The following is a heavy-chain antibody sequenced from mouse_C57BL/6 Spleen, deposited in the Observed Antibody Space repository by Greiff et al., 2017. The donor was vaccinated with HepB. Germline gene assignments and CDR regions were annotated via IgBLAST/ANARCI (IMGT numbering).Heavy chain of an antibody. CDR1: GFTFSSYG. CDR2: ISSGGSYT. V-gene: IGHV5-6*01. Sequence: EVMLVESGGDLVKPGGSLKLSCAASGFTFSSYGMSWVRQTPDKRLEWVATISSGGSYTYYPDSVKGRFTISRDNAKNTLYLQMSSLKSEDTAMYYCARQTVVASMDGWGQGTSVTVSS. CDR3: ARQTVVASMDG. J-gene: IGHJ4*01. D-gene: IGHD1-1*01.